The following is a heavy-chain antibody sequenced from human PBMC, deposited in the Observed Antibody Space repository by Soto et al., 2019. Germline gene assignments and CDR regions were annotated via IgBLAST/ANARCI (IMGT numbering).Heavy chain of an antibody. CDR2: IYWDDDK. Sequence: QITLKESGPPLVKPTQTLTLTCTFSGFSLSTSGVGVGWIRQPPGKALEWLALIYWDDDKRYSPSLKSRLTITKDTSKNQVVLTMTNMDPVDTATYYCAHIPPPYGSGSIDYWGQGTLVTVSS. CDR3: AHIPPPYGSGSIDY. CDR1: GFSLSTSGVG. J-gene: IGHJ4*02. V-gene: IGHV2-5*02. D-gene: IGHD3-10*01.